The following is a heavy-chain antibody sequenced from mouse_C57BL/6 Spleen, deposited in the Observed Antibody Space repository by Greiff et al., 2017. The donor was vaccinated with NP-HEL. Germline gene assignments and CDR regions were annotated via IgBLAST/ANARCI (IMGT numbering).Heavy chain of an antibody. J-gene: IGHJ4*01. D-gene: IGHD2-4*01. Sequence: VKVVESGPGLVAPSQSLSITCTVSGFSLTSYGVSWVRQPPGKGLEWLGVIWGDGSTNYHSALISRLSISKDNSKSQVFLKLNSLQTDDTATYYCAKVRGLRRDQDYAMDYWGQGTSVTVSS. CDR1: GFSLTSYG. CDR2: IWGDGST. CDR3: AKVRGLRRDQDYAMDY. V-gene: IGHV2-3*01.